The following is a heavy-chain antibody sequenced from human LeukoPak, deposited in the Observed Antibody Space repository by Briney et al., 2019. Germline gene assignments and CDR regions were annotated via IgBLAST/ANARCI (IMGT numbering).Heavy chain of an antibody. CDR2: ISSSGTTI. J-gene: IGHJ4*02. Sequence: GGSLRLSCAASGFTFSSYEMNWVRQAPGKGLEWVSYISSSGTTIYYADSVKGRFTISRDNAKNSLYLQMNSLRAEDTAVYYCARERGYSYGYDYWGQGTLATVSS. CDR1: GFTFSSYE. CDR3: ARERGYSYGYDY. V-gene: IGHV3-48*03. D-gene: IGHD5-18*01.